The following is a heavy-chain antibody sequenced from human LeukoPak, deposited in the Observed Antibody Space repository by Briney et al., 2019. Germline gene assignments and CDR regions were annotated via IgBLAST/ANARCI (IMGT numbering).Heavy chain of an antibody. CDR2: IYHSGST. CDR1: GYSISGGYY. D-gene: IGHD3-10*01. V-gene: IGHV4-38-2*01. CDR3: ARARDYGSGTWYFDY. J-gene: IGHJ4*02. Sequence: PSETLSLTCAVSGYSISGGYYWGWIRQPPGKGLEWIGSIYHSGSTYYNPSLKSRVTISVDTSKNQFSLKLSSVTAADTAVYYCARARDYGSGTWYFDYWGQGTLVTVSS.